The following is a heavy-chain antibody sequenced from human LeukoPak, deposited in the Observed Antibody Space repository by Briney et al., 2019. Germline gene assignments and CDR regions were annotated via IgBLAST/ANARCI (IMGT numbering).Heavy chain of an antibody. CDR3: AKDLGYCSGGSCYSGAYFDY. V-gene: IGHV3-23*01. D-gene: IGHD2-15*01. J-gene: IGHJ4*02. CDR2: ISGSGGST. CDR1: GFALSSYA. Sequence: GGSLRLSCAASGFALSSYAMSWVRQAPGKGLEWVSAISGSGGSTYYADSVKGRFTISRDNSKNTLYLQMNSLRAEDTAVYYCAKDLGYCSGGSCYSGAYFDYWGQGTLVTVSS.